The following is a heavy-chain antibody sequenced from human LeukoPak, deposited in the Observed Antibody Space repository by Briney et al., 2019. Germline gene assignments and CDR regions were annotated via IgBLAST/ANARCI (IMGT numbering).Heavy chain of an antibody. J-gene: IGHJ5*02. Sequence: GGSLRLSCAASGFTFRNYGMHWVRQAPGKGLEWVAVIRYDGSNKYYADSVKGRFTISRDNSKNTVYLQMNSLRVEDTAVYYCARDGGGWFDPWGQGTLVIVSS. CDR1: GFTFRNYG. CDR2: IRYDGSNK. CDR3: ARDGGGWFDP. D-gene: IGHD2-15*01. V-gene: IGHV3-33*01.